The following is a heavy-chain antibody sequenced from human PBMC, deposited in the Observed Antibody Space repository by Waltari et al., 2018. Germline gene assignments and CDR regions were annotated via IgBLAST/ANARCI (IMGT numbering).Heavy chain of an antibody. J-gene: IGHJ5*02. CDR3: AKPPPDGP. Sequence: EVQLLASGGGLVQPGGSLRLYCEASGFTFCSYAMTCVGQATGKGLEWFSAIRVSGGSTYYADSVNGRFTISRDNPKNTLYLQMNSLRAEDTAVYYCAKPPPDGPWGQGTLVTVSS. CDR1: GFTFCSYA. V-gene: IGHV3-23*01. CDR2: IRVSGGST.